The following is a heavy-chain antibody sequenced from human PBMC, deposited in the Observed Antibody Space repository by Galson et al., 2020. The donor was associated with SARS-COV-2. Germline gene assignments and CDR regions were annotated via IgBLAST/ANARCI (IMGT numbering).Heavy chain of an antibody. CDR3: ARDPGGYSTSWGYYYYYGMDV. D-gene: IGHD6-13*01. Sequence: ETSETLSLTCTVSGGSISSYYWSWIRQPPGKGLEWIGYIYYSGSTNYNPSLKSRVTISVDTSKNQISLKLSSVTAADTAVYYCARDPGGYSTSWGYYYYYGMDVWGQGTTVTVSS. J-gene: IGHJ6*02. CDR2: IYYSGST. CDR1: GGSISSYY. V-gene: IGHV4-59*01.